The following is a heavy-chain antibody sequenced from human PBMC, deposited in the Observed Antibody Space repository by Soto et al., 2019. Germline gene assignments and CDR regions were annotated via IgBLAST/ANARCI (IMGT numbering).Heavy chain of an antibody. V-gene: IGHV3-23*01. CDR2: ISGSGGST. CDR1: GFTFSSYA. D-gene: IGHD6-19*01. J-gene: IGHJ1*01. Sequence: GGSLRLSCAASGFTFSSYAMSWVRQAPGKGLEWVSAISGSGGSTYYADSVKGRFTISRDNSKNTLYLQMNSLRAEDTAVYYCAKQSITSPRAVAGNFQHWGQGTLVTVSS. CDR3: AKQSITSPRAVAGNFQH.